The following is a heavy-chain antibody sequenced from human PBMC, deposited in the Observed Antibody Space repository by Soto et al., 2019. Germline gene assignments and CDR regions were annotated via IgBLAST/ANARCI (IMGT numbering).Heavy chain of an antibody. CDR1: GFPFGNAW. CDR3: TTDGYTYGHYYFDY. CDR2: IKNNTDGGTT. J-gene: IGHJ4*02. D-gene: IGHD5-18*01. V-gene: IGHV3-15*07. Sequence: GGSLSPPCPASGFPFGNAWMNWVPQAPGKGLEWVGRIKNNTDGGTTDYSAPVKGRFTISRDDSKNTLYLQMNSLQTEDTAVYYCTTDGYTYGHYYFDYWGQGALVTVAS.